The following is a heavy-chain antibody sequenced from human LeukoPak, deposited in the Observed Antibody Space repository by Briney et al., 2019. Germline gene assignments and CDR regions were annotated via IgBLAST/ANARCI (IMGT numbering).Heavy chain of an antibody. CDR2: ITLSSSTT. V-gene: IGHV3-48*01. CDR3: ASVIVGATLDY. D-gene: IGHD1-26*01. CDR1: GFTFGDYA. Sequence: PGGSLRLSCTACGFTFGDYAMSWFRQAPGKGLEWVSYITLSSSTTYYADSVKGRFTISRDNSKNTLYLQMNSLRVEDTALYYCASVIVGATLDYWGQGTLVTVSS. J-gene: IGHJ4*02.